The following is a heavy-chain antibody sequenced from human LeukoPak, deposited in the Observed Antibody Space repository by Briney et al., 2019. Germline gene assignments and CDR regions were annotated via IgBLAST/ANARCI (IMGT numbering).Heavy chain of an antibody. CDR1: GGSFSGYY. Sequence: TSETLSLTCAVYGGSFSGYYWSWIRQPPGKGLECIGEINHSGSTNYNPSLKSRVTISVDTSKNQFSLKLSSVTAADTAVYYCARGIRGDYDLNYYYMDVWGKGTTVTVSS. J-gene: IGHJ6*03. D-gene: IGHD4-17*01. CDR3: ARGIRGDYDLNYYYMDV. V-gene: IGHV4-34*01. CDR2: INHSGST.